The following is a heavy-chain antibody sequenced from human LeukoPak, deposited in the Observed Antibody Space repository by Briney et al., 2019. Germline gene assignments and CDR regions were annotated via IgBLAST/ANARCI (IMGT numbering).Heavy chain of an antibody. J-gene: IGHJ4*02. D-gene: IGHD1-26*01. CDR1: GFTVSSSY. Sequence: GKSLRLSCAASGFTVSSSYMSWVRQAPGKGLEWVSTVSGSGAIAYYTDSDKGRFTISRDNSKNTLYLQMSSLTAKDTAVYYCAKDRSIGTYYTFDSWGQGTLVTVSS. CDR2: VSGSGAIA. V-gene: IGHV3-23*01. CDR3: AKDRSIGTYYTFDS.